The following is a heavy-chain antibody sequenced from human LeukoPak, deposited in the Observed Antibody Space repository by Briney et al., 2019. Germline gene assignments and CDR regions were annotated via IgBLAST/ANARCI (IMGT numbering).Heavy chain of an antibody. V-gene: IGHV3-23*01. D-gene: IGHD2-15*01. CDR2: ISGIGGST. CDR1: GFTFSSYA. J-gene: IGHJ4*02. Sequence: PGGSLRLSCAASGFTFSSYAMSWVRQAPRKGLEWVSAISGIGGSTYYAASGKGWCTISRDHSKNTLYLQINSLRAEDTAVYYCARFYCSGGSCRSYWGQGTLVTVSS. CDR3: ARFYCSGGSCRSY.